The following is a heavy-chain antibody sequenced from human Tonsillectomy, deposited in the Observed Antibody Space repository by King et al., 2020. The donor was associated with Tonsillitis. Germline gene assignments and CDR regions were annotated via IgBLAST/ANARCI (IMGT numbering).Heavy chain of an antibody. D-gene: IGHD3-3*01. V-gene: IGHV3-9*03. J-gene: IGHJ4*02. CDR1: GFTFEDVA. CDR2: LNWNSGSV. Sequence: VQLVESGGGLVQPGRSLRLSCAASGFTFEDVAMHWVRQAPGKGLEWVSGLNWNSGSVGYADSVKGRFTISRDNAKNSLFLQMNSLRAEDMAFYYCAKAVFGVVTPFDSWGRGTLVTVSS. CDR3: AKAVFGVVTPFDS.